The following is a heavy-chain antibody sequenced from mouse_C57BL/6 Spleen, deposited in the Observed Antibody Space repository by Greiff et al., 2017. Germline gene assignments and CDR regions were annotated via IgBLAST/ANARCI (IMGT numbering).Heavy chain of an antibody. CDR1: GYTFTSYG. J-gene: IGHJ4*01. CDR2: IYPRSGNT. Sequence: QVQLQQSGAELARPGASVKLSCKASGYTFTSYGISWVKQRTGQGLEWIGEIYPRSGNTYYNEKFKGKATLTADKSSSTAYMELRSLTSEDSAVYFCARGGIHYAMDYWGQGTSVTVSS. CDR3: ARGGIHYAMDY. V-gene: IGHV1-81*01.